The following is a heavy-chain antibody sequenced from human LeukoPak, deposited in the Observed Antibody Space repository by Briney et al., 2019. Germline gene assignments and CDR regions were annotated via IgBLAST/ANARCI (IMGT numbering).Heavy chain of an antibody. D-gene: IGHD2-2*02. CDR2: IQYDGSYK. CDR1: GFTFSTYG. CDR3: AKTSDQLLYSKFDY. J-gene: IGHJ4*02. V-gene: IGHV3-30*02. Sequence: GGSLRLSCAASGFTFSTYGIHWVRQPPGKGLEWVAFIQYDGSYKFYADSVQGRFSISRDNSKNTLFLQMNSLRAEDTAVYYCAKTSDQLLYSKFDYWGQGTLVTVSS.